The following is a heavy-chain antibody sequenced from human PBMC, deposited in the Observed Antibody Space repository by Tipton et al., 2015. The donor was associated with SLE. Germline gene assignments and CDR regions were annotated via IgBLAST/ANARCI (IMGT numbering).Heavy chain of an antibody. CDR2: INQDGSEK. CDR1: GFTFSRYW. V-gene: IGHV3-7*01. Sequence: GSLRLSCVVSGFTFSRYWMSWVRQAPGKGLEWVANINQDGSEKYHVDSVKGRFTISRDNAKNSLDLQMNSLRVEDTAVYYGARDMVQGVIPFDYWGQGTLVTVSS. CDR3: ARDMVQGVIPFDY. D-gene: IGHD3-10*01. J-gene: IGHJ4*02.